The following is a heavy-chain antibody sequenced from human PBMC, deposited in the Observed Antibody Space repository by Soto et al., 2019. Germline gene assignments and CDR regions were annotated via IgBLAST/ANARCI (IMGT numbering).Heavy chain of an antibody. CDR3: ARVVPPPNRNWGMWSGAFDI. CDR1: GGSFSGYS. V-gene: IGHV4-34*01. D-gene: IGHD7-27*01. J-gene: IGHJ3*02. Sequence: QVQLQQWGAGLLKPSETLSLTCGVYGGSFSGYSWSWIRQPPGKGLEWIGESNHSGSTNYNPSLKSRVTISVHTSKNQFSLKLSSVTAAYTAGYYCARVVPPPNRNWGMWSGAFDILGQGTMVTVSS. CDR2: SNHSGST.